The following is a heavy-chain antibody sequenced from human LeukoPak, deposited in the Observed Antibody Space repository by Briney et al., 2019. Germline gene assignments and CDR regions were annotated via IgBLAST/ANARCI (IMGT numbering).Heavy chain of an antibody. CDR1: GGSISSYY. Sequence: PSETLSLTRTVSGGSISSYYWSWIRQPPGKGLEWIGYIYYSGSTNYNPSLKSRVTISVDTSKNQFSLKLSSVTAADTAVYYCARSLKYCSSTSCYWFDPWGQGTLVTVSS. J-gene: IGHJ5*02. V-gene: IGHV4-59*01. CDR2: IYYSGST. D-gene: IGHD2-2*01. CDR3: ARSLKYCSSTSCYWFDP.